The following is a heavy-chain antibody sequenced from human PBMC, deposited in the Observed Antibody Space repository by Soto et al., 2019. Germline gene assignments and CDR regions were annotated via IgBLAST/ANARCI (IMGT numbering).Heavy chain of an antibody. D-gene: IGHD3-9*01. Sequence: QVQLQESGPGLVKPSQTLSLTCTVSGGSISSGGYYWSWIRQHPGKGLEWIGYIYYSGSTYYNPSLKSRVTISVDTSKNQFSLKLSSVTAADTAVYYCAREARDYDILTGYYYYYGMDVWGQGTTVTVSS. J-gene: IGHJ6*02. CDR2: IYYSGST. CDR3: AREARDYDILTGYYYYYGMDV. CDR1: GGSISSGGYY. V-gene: IGHV4-31*03.